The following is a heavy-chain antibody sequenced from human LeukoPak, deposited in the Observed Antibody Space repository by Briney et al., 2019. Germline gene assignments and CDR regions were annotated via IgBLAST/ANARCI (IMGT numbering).Heavy chain of an antibody. Sequence: GSLRLSCAASGFTFSSYSMNWVRQAPGKGLEWIGEINHSGSTDYNPSLKSRVTISVDTSKNQFSLKLSSVTAADTAVYYCAAYCSSTSCYMANDAFDIWGQGTMVTVSS. J-gene: IGHJ3*02. CDR1: GFTFSSYS. D-gene: IGHD2-2*02. CDR3: AAYCSSTSCYMANDAFDI. CDR2: INHSGST. V-gene: IGHV4-34*08.